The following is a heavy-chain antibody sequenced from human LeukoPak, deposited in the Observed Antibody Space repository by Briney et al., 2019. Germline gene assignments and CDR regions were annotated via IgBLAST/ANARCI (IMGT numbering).Heavy chain of an antibody. J-gene: IGHJ4*02. Sequence: KPGGSLRLSCAASGFTFSSYSMNWVRQAPGKGLEWVSSISSSSSYIYYADSVKGRFTISRDNAKNSLYLQMNSLRAEDTAVYYCARDRSDRLAVAGTSAFDYWGQGTLVTVSS. CDR1: GFTFSSYS. CDR2: ISSSSSYI. CDR3: ARDRSDRLAVAGTSAFDY. D-gene: IGHD6-19*01. V-gene: IGHV3-21*01.